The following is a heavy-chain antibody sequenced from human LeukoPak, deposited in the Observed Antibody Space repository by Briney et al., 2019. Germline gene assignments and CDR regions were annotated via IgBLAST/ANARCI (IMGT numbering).Heavy chain of an antibody. CDR1: GFTFSSYG. V-gene: IGHV3-30*02. CDR3: AKDLYSPSTVTIAY. D-gene: IGHD4-17*01. CDR2: IRYDGSNK. Sequence: GGSLRLSCAASGFTFSSYGMHWVRQAPGKGLEWVAFIRYDGSNKYYADSVKGRFTISRDNSKNTLYLQMNSLRAEDTAVYYCAKDLYSPSTVTIAYWGQGTLVTVSS. J-gene: IGHJ4*02.